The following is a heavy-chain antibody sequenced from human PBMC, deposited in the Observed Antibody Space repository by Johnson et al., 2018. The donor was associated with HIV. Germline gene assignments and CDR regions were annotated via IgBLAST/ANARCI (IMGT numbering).Heavy chain of an antibody. Sequence: VQLVESGGGVVQPGRSLRLSCAASGFNFNIYAMHWVRQATGKGLEWVSAIGTAGDTYYADSMKGRSTISREHSKNTLYLQMNILRAEDTAVYYCAKEPLVRGVNAFDIWGQGTMVTVSS. V-gene: IGHV3-13*01. CDR1: GFNFNIYA. CDR2: IGTAGDT. J-gene: IGHJ3*02. CDR3: AKEPLVRGVNAFDI. D-gene: IGHD3-10*01.